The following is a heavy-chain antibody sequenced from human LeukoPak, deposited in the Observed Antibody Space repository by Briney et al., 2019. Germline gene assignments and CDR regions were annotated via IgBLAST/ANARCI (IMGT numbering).Heavy chain of an antibody. V-gene: IGHV4-39*01. Sequence: SETLSLTCTVSGGSISSYYWGWIRQPPGKGLEWIGSIYYSGSTYYNPSLKSRVTISVDTSKNQFSLKLSSVTAADTAVYYCARQLMTTHAFDIWGQGTMVTVSS. CDR3: ARQLMTTHAFDI. D-gene: IGHD4-17*01. CDR1: GGSISSYY. J-gene: IGHJ3*02. CDR2: IYYSGST.